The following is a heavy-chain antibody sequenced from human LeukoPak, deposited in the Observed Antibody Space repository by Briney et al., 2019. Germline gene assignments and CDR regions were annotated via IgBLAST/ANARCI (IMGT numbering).Heavy chain of an antibody. CDR2: MNPNSGNT. CDR3: ARTLRRHCSGGSCYSPHLDY. J-gene: IGHJ4*02. V-gene: IGHV1-8*01. CDR1: GYTFGSYD. D-gene: IGHD2-15*01. Sequence: GASVKVSCKASGYTFGSYDINWVRQATGRGLEWMGWMNPNSGNTGYTQKFQGRVTMTRDSSISTAYMELSSLRSEDTAVYYCARTLRRHCSGGSCYSPHLDYWGQGTLVTVSS.